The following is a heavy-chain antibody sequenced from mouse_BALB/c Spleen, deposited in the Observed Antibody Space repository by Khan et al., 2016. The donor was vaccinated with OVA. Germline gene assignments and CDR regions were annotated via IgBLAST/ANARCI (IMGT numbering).Heavy chain of an antibody. D-gene: IGHD2-2*01. Sequence: EVKLLESGGGLVQPGGSLKLSCAASGFVFGSSWMGWFRQSPGKGLEWIGEFIPDRGPLNYPPSLKDKFIISRDNAKNTLYLQMSKVRSEDTALYYCARLGYYGYFNVWGAGTTVTVSS. CDR2: FIPDRGPL. CDR3: ARLGYYGYFNV. V-gene: IGHV4-1*02. CDR1: GFVFGSSW. J-gene: IGHJ1*01.